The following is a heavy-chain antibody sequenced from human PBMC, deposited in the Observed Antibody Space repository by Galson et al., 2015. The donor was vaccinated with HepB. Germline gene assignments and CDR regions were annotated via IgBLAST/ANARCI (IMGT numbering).Heavy chain of an antibody. CDR1: GLTFSSYA. CDR2: ISYDGSNK. CDR3: ARDESSSSWTPFPYYGMDV. D-gene: IGHD6-13*01. V-gene: IGHV3-30-3*01. J-gene: IGHJ6*02. Sequence: SPRLSCAASGLTFSSYAMHWVRQAPGKGLEWVAVISYDGSNKYYADSVKGRFTISRDNSKNTLYLQMNSLRAEDTAVYYCARDESSSSWTPFPYYGMDVWGQGTTVTVSS.